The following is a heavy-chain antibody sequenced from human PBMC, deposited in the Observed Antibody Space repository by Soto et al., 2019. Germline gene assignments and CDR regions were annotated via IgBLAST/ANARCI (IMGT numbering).Heavy chain of an antibody. CDR2: IYHSGST. CDR1: GGSISSGGYS. Sequence: SETLSLTCAVSGGSISSGGYSWSWIRQQPGKGLEWIGYIYHSGSTYYNPSPKSPVTISVSTSKHQFALKLSSVTAAATAVYYCGRPGGIAAAGTAWGQETLVTVSS. V-gene: IGHV4-30-2*03. J-gene: IGHJ5*02. CDR3: GRPGGIAAAGTA. D-gene: IGHD6-13*01.